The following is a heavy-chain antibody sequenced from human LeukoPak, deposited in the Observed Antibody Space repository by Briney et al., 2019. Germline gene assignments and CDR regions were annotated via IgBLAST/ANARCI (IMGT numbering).Heavy chain of an antibody. CDR3: ARSPAAGTALYNWFDP. CDR1: GGSISSSNW. CDR2: INHSGST. D-gene: IGHD6-13*01. V-gene: IGHV4-4*02. J-gene: IGHJ5*02. Sequence: SETLSLTCAVSGGSISSSNWWSWVRQPPGKGLEWIGEINHSGSTNYNPSLKSRVTISVDTSKNQFSLKLSSVTAADTAVYYCARSPAAGTALYNWFDPWGQGTLVTVSS.